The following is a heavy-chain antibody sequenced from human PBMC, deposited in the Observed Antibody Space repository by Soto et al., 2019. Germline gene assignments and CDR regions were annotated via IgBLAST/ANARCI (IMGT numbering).Heavy chain of an antibody. Sequence: QVQLVQSGAEVKKPGYSVKVSCKAYGGTFSSYAISWVRQAPGQGLEWMGGFIPIFGTANYAQKFQCRVTINADESTSSAYMARSSLRSEDTAVYYCESGRRDMSRSYGSHPPDDCDYWGQGTPVT. J-gene: IGHJ4*02. V-gene: IGHV1-69*01. D-gene: IGHD3-10*01. CDR3: ESGRRDMSRSYGSHPPDDCDY. CDR2: FIPIFGTA. CDR1: GGTFSSYA.